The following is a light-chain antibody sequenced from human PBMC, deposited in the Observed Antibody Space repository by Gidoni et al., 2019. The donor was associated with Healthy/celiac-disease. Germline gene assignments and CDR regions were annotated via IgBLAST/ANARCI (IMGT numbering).Light chain of an antibody. V-gene: IGKV4-1*01. CDR2: WAS. Sequence: DIVMTQSPDSLAVSRGERATINCNSSQSVLYSSNNKNYLAWYQQKPGQPPKLLIYWASTRESGVPDRFSGSGSGTDFTLTISSLQAEDVAVYYCQQYYSTPVTFGPGTKVDIK. J-gene: IGKJ3*01. CDR3: QQYYSTPVT. CDR1: QSVLYSSNNKNY.